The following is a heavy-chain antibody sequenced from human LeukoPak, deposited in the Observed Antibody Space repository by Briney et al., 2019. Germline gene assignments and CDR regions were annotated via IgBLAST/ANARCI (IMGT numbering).Heavy chain of an antibody. Sequence: ASVKVSCEASGYTFGTYGVSWVRQAPGQGLEWMGWISAYNGDTYYAPKFQGRVTLTTDTPTSTAYMEMRGLRSDDTAVYYCARFHADYFYTYGMDVWGQGTTVTVSS. CDR1: GYTFGTYG. CDR3: ARFHADYFYTYGMDV. V-gene: IGHV1-18*01. CDR2: ISAYNGDT. J-gene: IGHJ6*02. D-gene: IGHD2/OR15-2a*01.